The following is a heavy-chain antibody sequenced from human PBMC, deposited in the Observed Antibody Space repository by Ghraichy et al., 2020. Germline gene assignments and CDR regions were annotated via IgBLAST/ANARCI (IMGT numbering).Heavy chain of an antibody. CDR3: ARAKWELLRPLDY. Sequence: RGSLRLSCAASGFTFNSYAMYWVRQAPGKGLEWVAVLSYDGTKEYYADSVQGRFTISRDNSNNTLNLQMNSLRVADTAVYYCARAKWELLRPLDYWGQGTLVTVSS. D-gene: IGHD1-26*01. J-gene: IGHJ4*02. V-gene: IGHV3-30*01. CDR1: GFTFNSYA. CDR2: LSYDGTKE.